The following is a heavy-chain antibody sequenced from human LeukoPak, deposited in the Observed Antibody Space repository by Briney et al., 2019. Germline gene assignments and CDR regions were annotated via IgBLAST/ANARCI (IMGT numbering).Heavy chain of an antibody. V-gene: IGHV4-34*01. CDR2: INHSGST. CDR3: ARGKNYDFWSGSNVMADYYYYMDV. J-gene: IGHJ6*03. D-gene: IGHD3-3*01. Sequence: SETLSLTCAVYGGSFSGYYWSWIRQPPGKGLEWIGEINHSGSTKYNPSLKSRVTISVDTSKNQFSLRLSSVTAADTAVYYCARGKNYDFWSGSNVMADYYYYMDVWGKGTTVTVSS. CDR1: GGSFSGYY.